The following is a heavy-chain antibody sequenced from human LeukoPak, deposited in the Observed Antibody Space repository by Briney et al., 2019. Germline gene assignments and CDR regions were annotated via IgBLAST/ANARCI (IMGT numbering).Heavy chain of an antibody. CDR1: GFTFSSYA. CDR3: ARESQWFGESLYGMDV. J-gene: IGHJ6*02. CDR2: LYSGGST. Sequence: PGGSLRLSCAASGFTFSSYAMSWVRQAPGKGLEWVSVLYSGGSTYYADSVKGRFTIFRDNSKNTLYLQMNSLRAEDTAVYYCARESQWFGESLYGMDVWGQGTTVTVSS. D-gene: IGHD3-10*01. V-gene: IGHV3-66*01.